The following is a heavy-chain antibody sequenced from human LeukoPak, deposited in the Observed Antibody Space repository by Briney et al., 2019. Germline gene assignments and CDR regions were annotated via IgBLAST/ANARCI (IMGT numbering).Heavy chain of an antibody. J-gene: IGHJ4*02. V-gene: IGHV4-59*01. CDR1: GGSISSYY. Sequence: SETLSLTCTVSGGSISSYYWSWIRQPRGKGLEWIGYIYYSGSTNYNPSLKSRVTISLDTSKNQFSLKLSSVTAADTAVYYCARDLTGDGYTYFDYWGQGTLVTVSS. D-gene: IGHD5-12*01. CDR2: IYYSGST. CDR3: ARDLTGDGYTYFDY.